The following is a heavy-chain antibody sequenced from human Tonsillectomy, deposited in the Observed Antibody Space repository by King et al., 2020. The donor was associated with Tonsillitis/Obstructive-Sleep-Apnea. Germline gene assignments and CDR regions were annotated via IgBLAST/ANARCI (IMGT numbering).Heavy chain of an antibody. V-gene: IGHV3-21*01. J-gene: IGHJ5*02. CDR3: ASVLPEQPPYYDFWSGYANWFDP. Sequence: VQLVESGGGLVKPGGSLRLSCAASGFTFSSYSMNWVRQAPGKGLEWVSSISSSSSYIYYADSVKGRFTISRDNAKNSLYLQMNSLRAEDTAVYYCASVLPEQPPYYDFWSGYANWFDPWGQGPLVTVSS. CDR1: GFTFSSYS. CDR2: ISSSSSYI. D-gene: IGHD3-3*01.